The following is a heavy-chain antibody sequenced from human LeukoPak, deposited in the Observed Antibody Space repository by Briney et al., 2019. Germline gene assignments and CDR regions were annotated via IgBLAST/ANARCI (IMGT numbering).Heavy chain of an antibody. D-gene: IGHD3-3*01. CDR1: GYTFTSYY. V-gene: IGHV1-46*01. Sequence: ASVKVYCKASGYTFTSYYMHRVRQAPGQGLEWMGIINPSGGSTSYAQKFQGRVTMTRDMSTSTVYMELSSLRSEDTAVYYCAREYDFWSGYYPALDYWGQGTLVTVSS. CDR3: AREYDFWSGYYPALDY. J-gene: IGHJ4*02. CDR2: INPSGGST.